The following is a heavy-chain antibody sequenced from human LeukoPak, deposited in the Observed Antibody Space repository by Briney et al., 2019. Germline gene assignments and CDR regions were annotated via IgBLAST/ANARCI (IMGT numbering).Heavy chain of an antibody. D-gene: IGHD2-2*02. Sequence: ASVKVSCKASGYTFTGYYMHWVRQAPGQGLEWMGWINPNSGGTNYAQKFQGRVTMTRDTSISTAYMEPSRLRSDDTAVYYCARDQLEGYCSSTSCYSPYGYWGQGTLVTVSS. CDR2: INPNSGGT. J-gene: IGHJ4*02. CDR1: GYTFTGYY. V-gene: IGHV1-2*02. CDR3: ARDQLEGYCSSTSCYSPYGY.